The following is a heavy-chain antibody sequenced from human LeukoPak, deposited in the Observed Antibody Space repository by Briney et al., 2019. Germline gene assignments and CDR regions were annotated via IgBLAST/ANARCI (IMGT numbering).Heavy chain of an antibody. CDR1: AYTFTSYD. CDR3: ASVSGFERKDSFSY. V-gene: IGHV1-8*01. D-gene: IGHD5-12*01. J-gene: IGHJ4*02. Sequence: ASVKVSCKASAYTFTSYDINWVRQATGQGLEWMGWMNPNSGNTGYAQRFQGRVTMTRDNSISTAYMELSNLTSEDTAVYFCASVSGFERKDSFSYWGQGTLVTVSS. CDR2: MNPNSGNT.